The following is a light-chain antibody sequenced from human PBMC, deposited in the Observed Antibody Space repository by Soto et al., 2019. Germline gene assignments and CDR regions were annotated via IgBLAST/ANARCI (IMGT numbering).Light chain of an antibody. V-gene: IGLV2-14*01. CDR2: DVS. CDR3: SSYTSSSTYV. Sequence: QSVLTQPASVSGSSGQSITISRPGTSSVVGYYNYVSWYQQHPGKAPKLMIYDVSNRPSGVSNRFSGSKSGNTASLTISGLQAEDEAEYHCSSYTSSSTYVFGSGTKVTVL. CDR1: SSVVGYYNY. J-gene: IGLJ1*01.